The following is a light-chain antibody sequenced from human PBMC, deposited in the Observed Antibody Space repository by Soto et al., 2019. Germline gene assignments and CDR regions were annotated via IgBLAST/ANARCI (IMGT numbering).Light chain of an antibody. J-gene: IGLJ2*01. CDR3: SSYTSSSTLV. V-gene: IGLV1-40*01. CDR1: RSNIGAGYD. Sequence: QSVLTQPPSVSGAPGQRITISCTGSRSNIGAGYDVHWYQQLPGTAPKLLMFGTSNRPSGVPDRFSGSKSGTSASLAITGLQAEDEADYYCSSYTSSSTLVFGGRTKLTVL. CDR2: GTS.